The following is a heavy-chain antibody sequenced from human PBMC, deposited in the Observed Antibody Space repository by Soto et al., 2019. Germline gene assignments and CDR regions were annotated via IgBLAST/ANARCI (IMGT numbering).Heavy chain of an antibody. CDR2: INTDGSII. J-gene: IGHJ4*02. CDR3: ARDTDGLHY. Sequence: GGSLRLSCAASGLIFSNFKMHWVRQAPGKGLVWVSRINTDGSIIDYADSVKGRFTVSRDNAKNTLYLQMNSLRADDTAVYYCARDTDGLHYWGQGTLVTVSS. V-gene: IGHV3-74*01. CDR1: GLIFSNFK.